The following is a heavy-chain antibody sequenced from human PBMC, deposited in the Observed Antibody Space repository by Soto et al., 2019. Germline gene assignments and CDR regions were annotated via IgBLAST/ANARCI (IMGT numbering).Heavy chain of an antibody. D-gene: IGHD2-15*01. CDR2: INPSGGST. J-gene: IGHJ5*02. V-gene: IGHV1-46*01. Sequence: QVQLVQSGAEVKKPGASVKVSCKASGYTFTSYYMHWVRQAPGQGLEWMGIINPSGGSTSYAQKFQGRVTMTRDTSTSTVYMELSSLRSEDTAVYYCAYAYCSGGSCYRGFYPWGQGTLVTVSS. CDR1: GYTFTSYY. CDR3: AYAYCSGGSCYRGFYP.